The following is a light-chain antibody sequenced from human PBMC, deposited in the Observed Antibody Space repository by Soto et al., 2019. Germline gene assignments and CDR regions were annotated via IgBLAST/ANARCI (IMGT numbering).Light chain of an antibody. J-gene: IGKJ1*01. CDR2: GAS. Sequence: EIVLTQSPSTLSFSPVERSTLSFIASQSISSFLAWYQQKPGQAPRLLIYGASTRATGIPARFSGSGSGTEFTLTISSLQSEDFAVYYCQQYYNWPRTFGQGTKVDIK. V-gene: IGKV3-15*01. CDR1: QSISSF. CDR3: QQYYNWPRT.